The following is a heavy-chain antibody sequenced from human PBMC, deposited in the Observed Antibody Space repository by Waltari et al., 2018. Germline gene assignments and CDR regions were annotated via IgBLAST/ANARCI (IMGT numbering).Heavy chain of an antibody. D-gene: IGHD1-26*01. J-gene: IGHJ4*02. V-gene: IGHV4-38-2*01. Sequence: QVQLQESGPGLVKPSETLSLTCAVSGYAIRSVYYWGWIRQPPGKGLAWIGRIYHSGSTYYHPSLKSRVTISADTSKNQFSLKLSSVPAADTAVYYCARAWLSNSVSYYFDYWGQGTLVTVSS. CDR2: IYHSGST. CDR3: ARAWLSNSVSYYFDY. CDR1: GYAIRSVYY.